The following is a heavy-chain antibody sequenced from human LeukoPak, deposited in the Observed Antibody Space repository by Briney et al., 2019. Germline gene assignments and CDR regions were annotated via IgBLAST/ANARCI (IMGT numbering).Heavy chain of an antibody. CDR1: GYSFTTFG. J-gene: IGHJ6*03. D-gene: IGHD4-11*01. V-gene: IGHV1-18*01. CDR3: ARVAFSKYHYYMDV. CDR2: LSAHIGDT. Sequence: ASVKVSCKASGYSFTTFGITWVRQAPGQGLEWMAWLSAHIGDTNYSQKFQGRVTVTSDTSTSTAFMELRSLKSDDTAVYFCARVAFSKYHYYMDVWGKGTTVTVSS.